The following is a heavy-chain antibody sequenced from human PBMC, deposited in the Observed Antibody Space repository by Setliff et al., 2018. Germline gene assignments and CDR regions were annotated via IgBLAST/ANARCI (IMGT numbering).Heavy chain of an antibody. CDR3: TRISDYSNYHDY. CDR2: IRSKANSYAT. Sequence: ETLSLTCTVSGGSVNSGYDNWNWLRQPAGKGLEWIGHIRSKANSYATAYAASVKGRFTISRDDSKNTAYLQMNSLKTEDTAVYYCTRISDYSNYHDYWGQGTLVTVSS. J-gene: IGHJ4*02. D-gene: IGHD4-4*01. V-gene: IGHV3-73*01. CDR1: GGSVNSGYD.